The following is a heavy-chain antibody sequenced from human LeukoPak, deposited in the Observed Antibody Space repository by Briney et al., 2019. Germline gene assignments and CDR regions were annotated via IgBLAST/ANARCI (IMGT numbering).Heavy chain of an antibody. D-gene: IGHD6-13*01. V-gene: IGHV4-39*07. Sequence: SETLSLTCTVSGGSISSSSYYWGWIRQPPGKGLEWIGSIYYSGSTYYNPSLKSRVTISVDTSKNQFSLKLSSVTAADTAVYYCARGQWGIGDDYWGQGTLVTVSS. J-gene: IGHJ4*02. CDR3: ARGQWGIGDDY. CDR2: IYYSGST. CDR1: GGSISSSSYY.